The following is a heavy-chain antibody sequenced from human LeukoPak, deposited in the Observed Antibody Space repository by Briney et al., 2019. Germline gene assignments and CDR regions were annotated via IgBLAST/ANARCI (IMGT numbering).Heavy chain of an antibody. D-gene: IGHD1-20*01. CDR2: IIPILGIA. V-gene: IGHV1-69*04. CDR3: ARLNWNLRWGADYHGMDV. Sequence: SVKVSCKASGGTFSSYAISWVRQAPGQGLEWMGRIIPILGIANYAQKFQGRVTITADKSTSTAYTELSSLRSEDTAVYYCARLNWNLRWGADYHGMDVWGQGTTVTVSS. J-gene: IGHJ6*02. CDR1: GGTFSSYA.